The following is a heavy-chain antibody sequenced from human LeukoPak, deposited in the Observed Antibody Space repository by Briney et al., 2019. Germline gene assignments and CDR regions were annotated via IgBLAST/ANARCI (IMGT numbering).Heavy chain of an antibody. CDR1: GFTFSSYG. CDR3: AKTLWGPRSCPDY. V-gene: IGHV3-30*18. Sequence: PGGSLRLSCAAPGFTFSSYGMHWVRQAPGKGLEWVAVISYDGSNKYYADSVKGRFTISRDNSKNTLYLQINSLRAEDTAVYYCAKTLWGPRSCPDYWGQGTLVTVSS. J-gene: IGHJ4*02. CDR2: ISYDGSNK. D-gene: IGHD3-16*01.